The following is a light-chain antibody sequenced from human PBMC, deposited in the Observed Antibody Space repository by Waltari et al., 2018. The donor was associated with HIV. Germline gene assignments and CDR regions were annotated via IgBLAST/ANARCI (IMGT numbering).Light chain of an antibody. Sequence: QSVLTQPPPASGTPGPRVTISSSVSSSHISSNCVYGYQQPPGTTTKLLIYKNHQRPSGVPDRFSGSKSGTSASLAISGLRSEDEADYYCAAWDDSLSGPVFGGGTKLTVL. CDR1: SSHISSNC. V-gene: IGLV1-47*01. J-gene: IGLJ3*02. CDR2: KNH. CDR3: AAWDDSLSGPV.